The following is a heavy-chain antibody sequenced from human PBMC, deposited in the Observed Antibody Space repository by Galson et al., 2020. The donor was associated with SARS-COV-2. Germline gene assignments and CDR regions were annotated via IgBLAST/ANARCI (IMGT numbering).Heavy chain of an antibody. J-gene: IGHJ4*02. CDR2: IKPDGSEK. CDR1: GFTFSNYW. CDR3: ARGRLGSGWTFDY. D-gene: IGHD6-19*01. Sequence: GESLKISCAASGFTFSNYWVNWVRQAPGKGLEWVAIIKPDGSEKYYVDSVKGRFTISRDNDKNSLYLQMNSLRAEDTGVFYCARGRLGSGWTFDYWGQGTLVTVSS. V-gene: IGHV3-7*04.